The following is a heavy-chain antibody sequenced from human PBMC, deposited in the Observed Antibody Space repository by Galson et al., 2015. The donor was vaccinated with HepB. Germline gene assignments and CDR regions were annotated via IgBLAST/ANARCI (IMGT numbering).Heavy chain of an antibody. CDR1: GGTFSSYA. V-gene: IGHV1-69*04. CDR3: ARAEYCYDSSGYYYYYYGMDV. CDR2: IIPILGIA. D-gene: IGHD3-22*01. Sequence: SVKVSCKASGGTFSSYAISWVRQAPGQGLEWMGRIIPILGIANYAQKLQGRVTITADKSTSTAYMELSSLRSEDTAVYYCARAEYCYDSSGYYYYYYGMDVWGQGTTVTVSS. J-gene: IGHJ6*02.